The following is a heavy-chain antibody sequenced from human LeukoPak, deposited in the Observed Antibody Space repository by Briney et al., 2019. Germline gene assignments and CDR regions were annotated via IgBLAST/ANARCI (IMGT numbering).Heavy chain of an antibody. Sequence: SETLSLTCTVSGYSISSGYYWGWIRQPPGKGLEWIGEIYHSGSTNYNPSLKSRITTSVDKSKNQFSLTLTSVTAADTAVYYCARRGYYGSGSYYPSFEYWGQGSLVTVSS. J-gene: IGHJ4*02. D-gene: IGHD3-10*01. CDR3: ARRGYYGSGSYYPSFEY. V-gene: IGHV4-38-2*02. CDR2: IYHSGST. CDR1: GYSISSGYY.